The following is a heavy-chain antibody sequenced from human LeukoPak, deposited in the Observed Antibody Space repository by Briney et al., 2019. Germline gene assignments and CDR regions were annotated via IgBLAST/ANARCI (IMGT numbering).Heavy chain of an antibody. CDR2: IYYSGST. CDR3: ASLTYGGYCFDY. V-gene: IGHV4-59*08. D-gene: IGHD3-16*01. J-gene: IGHJ4*02. Sequence: WIGYIYYSGSTNYNPSLKSRVTISVDTSKNQFSLKLSSVTAADAAVYYCASLTYGGYCFDYWGQGTLVTVSS.